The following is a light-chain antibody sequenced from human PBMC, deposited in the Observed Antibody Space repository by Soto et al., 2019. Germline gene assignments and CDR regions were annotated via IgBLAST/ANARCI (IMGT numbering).Light chain of an antibody. J-gene: IGKJ1*01. Sequence: DIQMTQSPSSLSASVGDAVSLTCRASRSISNYLNWYQQKPGKAPKLLIYAASSLQSGVPSRFSGSGSGTDFTLTISSLQPEDFATYYCQQSYSTLWTFGQGTKVEIK. CDR3: QQSYSTLWT. CDR2: AAS. V-gene: IGKV1-39*01. CDR1: RSISNY.